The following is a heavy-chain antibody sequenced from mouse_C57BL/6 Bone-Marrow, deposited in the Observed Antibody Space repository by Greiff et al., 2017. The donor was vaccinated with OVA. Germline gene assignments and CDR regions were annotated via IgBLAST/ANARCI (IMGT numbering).Heavy chain of an antibody. J-gene: IGHJ3*01. CDR3: ARLIWSAWFAY. Sequence: EVMLVESGGGLVKPGGSLKLSCAASGFTFSDYGMHWVRQAPEKGLEWVAYISSGSSTIYYADTVKGRFTMSRDNAKNTLFLQMTSLRSEDTAMYYCARLIWSAWFAYWCQGTLVTVSA. CDR2: ISSGSSTI. V-gene: IGHV5-17*01. D-gene: IGHD1-1*02. CDR1: GFTFSDYG.